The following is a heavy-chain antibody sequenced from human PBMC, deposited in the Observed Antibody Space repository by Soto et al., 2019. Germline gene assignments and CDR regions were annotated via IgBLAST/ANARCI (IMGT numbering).Heavy chain of an antibody. CDR3: ARSRDYFDY. CDR1: GGSISSYY. Sequence: PSETLSLTCTGSGGSISSYYWSWIRQPPGKGLECIGYIYYSGSTNYNPSLKGRVTISVDTSKNQFSLKLSSVTAADTAVYYCARSRDYFDYWGQGTLVSVSS. CDR2: IYYSGST. J-gene: IGHJ4*02. V-gene: IGHV4-59*01.